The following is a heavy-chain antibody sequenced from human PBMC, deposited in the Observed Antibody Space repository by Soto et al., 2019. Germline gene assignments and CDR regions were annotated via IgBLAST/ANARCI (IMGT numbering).Heavy chain of an antibody. Sequence: PGGSLRLSCAASGFTFSSYAMSWVRQAPGKGLEWVSAISGSGGSTYYADSVKGRFTISRDNSKNTLCLQMNSLRAEDTAVYYCAKVDYDILTGSGDAFDIWGQGTMVTVSS. V-gene: IGHV3-23*01. J-gene: IGHJ3*02. CDR2: ISGSGGST. CDR1: GFTFSSYA. CDR3: AKVDYDILTGSGDAFDI. D-gene: IGHD3-9*01.